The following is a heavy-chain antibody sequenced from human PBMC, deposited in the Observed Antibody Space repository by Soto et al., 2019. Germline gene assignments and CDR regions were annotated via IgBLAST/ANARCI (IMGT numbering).Heavy chain of an antibody. CDR2: IYYSGST. J-gene: IGHJ5*02. D-gene: IGHD2-2*02. CDR3: ARAAVPAAIRNNWFDP. V-gene: IGHV4-59*01. Sequence: KTSETLSLTCTVSGGSISSYYWSWIRQPPGKGLEWIGDIYYSGSTNYNPSLKSRVTISVDTSKNQFSLKLSSVTAADTAVYYCARAAVPAAIRNNWFDPWGQGTLVTVSS. CDR1: GGSISSYY.